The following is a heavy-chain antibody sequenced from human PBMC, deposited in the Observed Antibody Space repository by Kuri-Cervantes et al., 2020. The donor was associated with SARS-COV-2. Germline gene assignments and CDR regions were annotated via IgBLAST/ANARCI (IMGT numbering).Heavy chain of an antibody. CDR2: IKQDGSEK. CDR1: GFTFSSYW. D-gene: IGHD1-1*01. V-gene: IGHV3-7*01. CDR3: ARDAPLEIHVPHDAFDI. J-gene: IGHJ3*02. Sequence: GESLKISCAASGFTFSSYWMSWVRQAPGKGLEWVANIKQDGSEKYYVDSVKGRFTISRDNAKNSLYLQMNSLRAEDTAVYYCARDAPLEIHVPHDAFDIWGQGTMVTVSS.